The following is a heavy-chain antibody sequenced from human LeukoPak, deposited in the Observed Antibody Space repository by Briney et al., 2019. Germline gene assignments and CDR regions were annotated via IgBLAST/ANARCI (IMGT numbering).Heavy chain of an antibody. CDR1: GFTFNTYA. Sequence: QPGGSLRLSCTASGFTFNTYAMSWVRQAPGKGLEWVSTIITTGGVSDYADSVKGRFTISRDNSRNTLYVQMNSLRAEDTAVYYCARARASYNPFDYWDQGTLVTVSS. D-gene: IGHD5-24*01. J-gene: IGHJ4*02. V-gene: IGHV3-23*01. CDR2: IITTGGVS. CDR3: ARARASYNPFDY.